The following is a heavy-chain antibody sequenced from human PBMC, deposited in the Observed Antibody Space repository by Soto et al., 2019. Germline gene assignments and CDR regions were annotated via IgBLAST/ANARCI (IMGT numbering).Heavy chain of an antibody. J-gene: IGHJ4*02. CDR1: GYTFISYA. D-gene: IGHD4-4*01. Sequence: ASVKVSCKASGYTFISYAMHWVRQAPGQRLEWMGWINAGNGSTTYAQKFQGRVTMTRDTSTTTVYMELSSLKSEDTAVYYCARYDYNGYYFDYWGQGTLVTVSS. V-gene: IGHV1-3*01. CDR3: ARYDYNGYYFDY. CDR2: INAGNGST.